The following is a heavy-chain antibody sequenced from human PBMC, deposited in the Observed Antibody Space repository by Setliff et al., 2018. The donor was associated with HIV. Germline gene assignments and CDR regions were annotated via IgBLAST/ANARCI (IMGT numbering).Heavy chain of an antibody. CDR1: GGSISSGSYY. V-gene: IGHV4-61*02. J-gene: IGHJ3*02. D-gene: IGHD3-22*01. CDR2: IYTSGGT. CDR3: ARARELYYYDSSGPGASDAFDI. Sequence: PSETLSLTCTVSGGSISSGSYYWSWIRQPAGKGLEWIGRIYTSGGTNYNPSLKSRVTISVDTSKNQFSLKLSSVTAADTAVYYCARARELYYYDSSGPGASDAFDIWGQGTMVTVSS.